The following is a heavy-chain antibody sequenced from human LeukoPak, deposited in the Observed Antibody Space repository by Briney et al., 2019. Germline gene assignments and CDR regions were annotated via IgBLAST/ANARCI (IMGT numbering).Heavy chain of an antibody. CDR3: GADSMPRGVFSYAFDI. V-gene: IGHV1-58*01. Sequence: ASVKVSCKASGFTFTRSAVQWVRQARGQRLEWIGWIVVGSGDTNSAQKFQERVTITRDMSTRTAYMELSSLRSEDTAVYYCGADSMPRGVFSYAFDIWGQGTMVTVSS. J-gene: IGHJ3*02. CDR2: IVVGSGDT. D-gene: IGHD3-10*01. CDR1: GFTFTRSA.